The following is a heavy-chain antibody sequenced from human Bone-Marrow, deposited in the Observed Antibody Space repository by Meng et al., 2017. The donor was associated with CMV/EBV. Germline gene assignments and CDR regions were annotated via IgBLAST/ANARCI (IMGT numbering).Heavy chain of an antibody. J-gene: IGHJ4*02. CDR2: IYYSGST. V-gene: IGHV4-39*01. Sequence: SETLSLTCTVSGGSISSSSYYWGWIRQPPGKGLEWIGSIYYSGSTYYNPSLKSRVTISVDTSKNQFSLKLSSVTAADTAVYYCARRVGWNDDRSFGYWGQGTLVTVPS. CDR1: GGSISSSSYY. D-gene: IGHD1-1*01. CDR3: ARRVGWNDDRSFGY.